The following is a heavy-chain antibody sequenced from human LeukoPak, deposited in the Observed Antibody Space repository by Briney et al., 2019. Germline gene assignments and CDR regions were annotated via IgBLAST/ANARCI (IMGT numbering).Heavy chain of an antibody. V-gene: IGHV4-31*03. Sequence: PSETLSLTCTVSGGSFSSGGYYWSWIRQHPGKGLEWIGYIYYSGSTYYNPSLKSRVTISVDTSKNQFSLKLSSVTAADTAVYYCARVPTYYYDSSGYYGDVWGQGTTVTVSS. CDR1: GGSFSSGGYY. D-gene: IGHD3-22*01. CDR3: ARVPTYYYDSSGYYGDV. CDR2: IYYSGST. J-gene: IGHJ6*02.